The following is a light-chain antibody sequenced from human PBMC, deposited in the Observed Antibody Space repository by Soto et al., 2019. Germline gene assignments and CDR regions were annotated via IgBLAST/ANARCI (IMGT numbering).Light chain of an antibody. V-gene: IGLV2-14*03. CDR1: SSDVGAYNF. CDR2: NVY. J-gene: IGLJ1*01. Sequence: QTVVTQPASVSGSPGQSITISCTGTSSDVGAYNFVSWHQQHPGKAPKLMIYNVYDRPSGISYRFSGSKSGNTASLTISGVQGEDEADYYCSAYTVSRTYVFGTGTKVTVL. CDR3: SAYTVSRTYV.